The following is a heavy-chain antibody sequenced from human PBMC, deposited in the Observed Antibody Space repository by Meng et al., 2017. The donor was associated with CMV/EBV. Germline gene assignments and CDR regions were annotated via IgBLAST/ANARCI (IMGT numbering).Heavy chain of an antibody. CDR2: IYYSGST. D-gene: IGHD6-19*01. CDR3: AGGWYSNWFDP. Sequence: SETLSLTCTVSGGSISSYYWSWIRQPPGKGLEWIGYIYYSGSTNYNPSLKSRVTISVDTSKNQFSLKLSSVTAADTAVYYRAGGWYSNWFDPWGQGTLVTVSS. CDR1: GGSISSYY. J-gene: IGHJ5*02. V-gene: IGHV4-59*01.